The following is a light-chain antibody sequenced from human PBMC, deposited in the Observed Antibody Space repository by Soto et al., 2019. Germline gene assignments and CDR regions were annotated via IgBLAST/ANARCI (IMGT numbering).Light chain of an antibody. Sequence: EIVMTQSPATLSVSPGEGATLSCRASQSVSSNLAWYQQKPDQPPRLLIYDTSTRATGIPARFSGSGSGTEFTLTISSLQYEDFAVYFCQQYNDWYSFGQGTKLEIK. CDR1: QSVSSN. CDR2: DTS. V-gene: IGKV3-15*01. CDR3: QQYNDWYS. J-gene: IGKJ2*03.